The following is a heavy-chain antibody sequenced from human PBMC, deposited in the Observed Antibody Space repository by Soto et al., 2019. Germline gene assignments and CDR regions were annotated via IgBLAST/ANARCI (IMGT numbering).Heavy chain of an antibody. J-gene: IGHJ4*02. CDR1: GFTFSSYA. Sequence: PGGSLRLSCSASGFTFSSYAMHWVRQAPGKGLEYVSAISSNGGSTYYADSMKGRFTISRDNSKNTLYLQMSSLRAEDTAVYYCARDHNWAFDYWGQGILVTVSS. V-gene: IGHV3-64D*06. CDR2: ISSNGGST. D-gene: IGHD1-1*01. CDR3: ARDHNWAFDY.